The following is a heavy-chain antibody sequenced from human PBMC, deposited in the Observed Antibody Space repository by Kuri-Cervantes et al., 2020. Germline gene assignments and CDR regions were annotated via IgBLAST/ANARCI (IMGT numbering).Heavy chain of an antibody. D-gene: IGHD6-13*01. CDR3: ARAGYSSSWSLDY. V-gene: IGHV4-38-2*02. J-gene: IGHJ4*02. Sequence: SETLSLTCTVSGYSISSGYYWGWIRQPPGKGLEWIGSIYHSGSTYYNPSLKSRVTISVDKSKNQFSLKLSSVTAVDTAVYYCARAGYSSSWSLDYWGQGTLVTVSS. CDR2: IYHSGST. CDR1: GYSISSGYY.